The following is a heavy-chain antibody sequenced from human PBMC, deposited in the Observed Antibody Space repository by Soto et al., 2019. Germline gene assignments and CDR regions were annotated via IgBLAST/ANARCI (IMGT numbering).Heavy chain of an antibody. D-gene: IGHD2-2*01. CDR2: IYYSGST. CDR3: ARGVVPAANFYYYGMDV. V-gene: IGHV4-59*01. CDR1: GGSISSYY. J-gene: IGHJ6*02. Sequence: SETLSLTCTVSGGSISSYYWSWIRQPPGKGLEWIGYIYYSGSTNYNPSLKSRVTISVDTSKNQFSLKLSSVTAADTAVYYCARGVVPAANFYYYGMDVWGQGTTVTVSS.